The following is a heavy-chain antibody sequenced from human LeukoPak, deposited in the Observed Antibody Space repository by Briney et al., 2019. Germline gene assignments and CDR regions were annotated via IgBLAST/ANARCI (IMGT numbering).Heavy chain of an antibody. CDR2: INPSGGST. Sequence: ASVKVSCKASGYTFTGYYMHWVRQAPGLGLEWMGVINPSGGSTTSAQKFQGRVTITRDTSTSTVYMELSSLRSQDTAVYYCARVKGSYFDWLLGYFDYWGQGTLVTVSS. CDR1: GYTFTGYY. J-gene: IGHJ4*02. V-gene: IGHV1-46*01. D-gene: IGHD3-9*01. CDR3: ARVKGSYFDWLLGYFDY.